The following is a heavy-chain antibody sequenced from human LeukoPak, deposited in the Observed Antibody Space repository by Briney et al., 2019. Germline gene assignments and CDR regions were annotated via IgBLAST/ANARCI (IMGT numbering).Heavy chain of an antibody. CDR1: GFTFSSYA. J-gene: IGHJ4*02. CDR2: ISYDGSNK. CDR3: ASDDYFDY. Sequence: PGGSLRLSCAASGFTFSSYAMHWVRQAPGKGLEWVASISYDGSNKYYADSVKGRFTISRDNAKNTLYLQMNSLRAEDTAVYYCASDDYFDYWGQGTLVTVS. V-gene: IGHV3-30-3*01.